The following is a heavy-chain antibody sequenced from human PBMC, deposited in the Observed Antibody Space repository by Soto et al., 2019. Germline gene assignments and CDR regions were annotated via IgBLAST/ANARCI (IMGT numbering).Heavy chain of an antibody. CDR1: GDSVSSSSVT. D-gene: IGHD3-22*01. J-gene: IGHJ4*02. CDR3: AKEYDSSGYYPDY. CDR2: TYYRSKWYN. Sequence: SQTLSLTCAISGDSVSSSSVTWNWIRQSPSRGLEWLGRTYYRSKWYNDYAESVKSRITINPDTSKNQFSLHLNSVTPEDTAVYYCAKEYDSSGYYPDYWGQGTLVTVSS. V-gene: IGHV6-1*01.